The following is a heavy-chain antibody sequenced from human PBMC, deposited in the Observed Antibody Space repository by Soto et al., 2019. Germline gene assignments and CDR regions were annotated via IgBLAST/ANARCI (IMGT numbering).Heavy chain of an antibody. CDR3: ARSGGAVNQVDY. J-gene: IGHJ4*02. D-gene: IGHD3-16*01. CDR2: ISSSGTYR. Sequence: GGSLRLSCAASGFAFSSYTMNWVRQAPGKGLEWVSSISSSGTYRYFADSVKGRFTISRDNAKNSLYLQLNSLGADDTAVYYCARSGGAVNQVDYWGQGTLVTVSS. CDR1: GFAFSSYT. V-gene: IGHV3-21*01.